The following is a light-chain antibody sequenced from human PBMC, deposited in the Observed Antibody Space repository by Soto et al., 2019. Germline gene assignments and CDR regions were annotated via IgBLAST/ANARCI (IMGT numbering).Light chain of an antibody. Sequence: QSALTQPASVSGSPGQSITISCTGTSSDVGGYNYVSWYQQLPGKAPKLMTYEVSNRPSGVSIRFSGSKSGNTASLTISGLRAEDEADYYCNSYTTTSTPYVFGTGTKVTVL. CDR3: NSYTTTSTPYV. CDR2: EVS. J-gene: IGLJ1*01. V-gene: IGLV2-14*01. CDR1: SSDVGGYNY.